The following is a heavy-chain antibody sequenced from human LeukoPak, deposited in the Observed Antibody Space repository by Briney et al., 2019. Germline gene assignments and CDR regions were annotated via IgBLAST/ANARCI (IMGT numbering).Heavy chain of an antibody. Sequence: ASVKVSCKASGHTFTGYYMHWVRQAPGQGLEWMGWINPNSGGTNYAQKFQGRVTMTRDTSISTAYMELSRLRSDDTAVYYCARGPGTSSIWSLLDNWGQGTLVTVSS. D-gene: IGHD6-13*01. J-gene: IGHJ4*02. V-gene: IGHV1-2*02. CDR1: GHTFTGYY. CDR3: ARGPGTSSIWSLLDN. CDR2: INPNSGGT.